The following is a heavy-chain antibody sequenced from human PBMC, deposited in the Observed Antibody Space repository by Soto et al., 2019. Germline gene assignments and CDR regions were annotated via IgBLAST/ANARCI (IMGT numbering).Heavy chain of an antibody. Sequence: VASVKVSCKAPGYTFTGYYIHWVREAPGQGLEWMGWINPQTGGTSYAQKFQGRVTLSRDTSINTAYLELSRLTFDDAAVYFCARERYQVISDGMDVWGQGTTVTVSS. CDR1: GYTFTGYY. J-gene: IGHJ6*02. CDR2: INPQTGGT. CDR3: ARERYQVISDGMDV. D-gene: IGHD2-2*01. V-gene: IGHV1-2*02.